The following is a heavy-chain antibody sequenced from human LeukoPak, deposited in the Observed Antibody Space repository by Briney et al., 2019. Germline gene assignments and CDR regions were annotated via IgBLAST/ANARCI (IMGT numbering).Heavy chain of an antibody. J-gene: IGHJ4*02. CDR2: IHNTGST. CDR3: ARGRPTVIFDY. V-gene: IGHV4-61*01. CDR1: GGAVSSGSFY. D-gene: IGHD4-17*01. Sequence: PSETLSLTCTVSGGAVSSGSFYWRWIRQPPGKGLEWIGDIHNTGSTNYNSSLKSRVTISIDTSKNQFSLNLSSVTAADTAVYYCARGRPTVIFDYWGQGALVTVSS.